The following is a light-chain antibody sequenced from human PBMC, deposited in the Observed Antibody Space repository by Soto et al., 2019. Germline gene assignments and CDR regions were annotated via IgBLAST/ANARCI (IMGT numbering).Light chain of an antibody. V-gene: IGKV1-16*01. CDR1: LAIGDS. Sequence: DIQMTQSPSSLSASIGDRVTITCRASLAIGDSLSWFQQKAGKPPTLLIYGTSALQHGVPPRFSGSGSGTHFNLTMSRLKHEDFATYYCQQYTNYPWTLGQGTKVDIK. CDR3: QQYTNYPWT. J-gene: IGKJ1*01. CDR2: GTS.